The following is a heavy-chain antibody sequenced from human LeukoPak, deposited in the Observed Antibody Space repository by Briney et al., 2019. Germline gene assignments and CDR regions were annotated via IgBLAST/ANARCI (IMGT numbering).Heavy chain of an antibody. CDR3: GRSGYSYGLGSHYHYMDV. V-gene: IGHV1-3*03. D-gene: IGHD5-18*01. CDR1: GYTFTKYA. Sequence: ASVKVSCKASGYTFTKYAVHWVRQAPGQRLEWMGWINGGNGNTKYSEEFQGRVTITRDTSASTAYMELSSLRSDDMAVYYCGRSGYSYGLGSHYHYMDVWGKGTTVTVSS. CDR2: INGGNGNT. J-gene: IGHJ6*03.